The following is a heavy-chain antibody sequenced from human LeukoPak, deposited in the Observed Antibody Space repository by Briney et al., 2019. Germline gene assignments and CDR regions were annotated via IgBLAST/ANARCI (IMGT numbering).Heavy chain of an antibody. CDR1: GFTFSSYA. V-gene: IGHV3-30*04. CDR2: ISYDGSNK. D-gene: IGHD6-19*01. Sequence: GGSLRLSCAASGFTFSSYAMHWVRQAPGKGLEWVAVISYDGSNKYYADSVKGRFTISRDNSKNALYLQMNSLRAEDTAVYYCARTIAVAGTAFWFDPWGQGTLVTVSS. J-gene: IGHJ5*02. CDR3: ARTIAVAGTAFWFDP.